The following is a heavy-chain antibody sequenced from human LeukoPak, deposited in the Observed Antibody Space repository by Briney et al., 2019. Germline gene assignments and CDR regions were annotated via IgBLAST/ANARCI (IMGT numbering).Heavy chain of an antibody. J-gene: IGHJ4*02. CDR3: ARYSLYDYVWGSYRQTFAFDY. Sequence: PSETLSPTCTVSGGSISSYYWSWIRQPPGKGLEWIGYIYNSGSTNYNPSLKSRVTISLDTSKNQFSLKLSSVTAADTAVYYCARYSLYDYVWGSYRQTFAFDYWGQGTLVTVSS. D-gene: IGHD3-16*02. V-gene: IGHV4-59*01. CDR2: IYNSGST. CDR1: GGSISSYY.